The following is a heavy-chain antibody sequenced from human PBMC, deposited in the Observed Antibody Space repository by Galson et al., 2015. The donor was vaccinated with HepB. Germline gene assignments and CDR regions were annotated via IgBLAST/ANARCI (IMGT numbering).Heavy chain of an antibody. CDR3: ARIPGGPPGAPRESYYYYYGMDV. CDR1: GGTFSSYA. CDR2: IIPIFGTA. J-gene: IGHJ6*02. Sequence: SVKVSCKASGGTFSSYAISWVRQAPGQGLEWRGGIIPIFGTANYAQKFQGRVTITADESTSTAYMELSSLRSEDTAVYYCARIPGGPPGAPRESYYYYYGMDVWGQGTTVTVSS. D-gene: IGHD3-10*01. V-gene: IGHV1-69*13.